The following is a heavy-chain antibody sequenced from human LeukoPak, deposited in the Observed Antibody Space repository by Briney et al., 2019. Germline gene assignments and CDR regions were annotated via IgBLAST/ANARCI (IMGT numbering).Heavy chain of an antibody. J-gene: IGHJ4*02. CDR2: ISYDGSNK. CDR3: ARDRAVVPAAIGVY. Sequence: GRSLRLSCAAAGFTFSSYAMHWVRQAPGKGLEWVAVISYDGSNKYYADSVKGRFTISRDNSKNTLYLQMNSLRAEDTAVYYCARDRAVVPAAIGVYWGQGTLVTVSS. V-gene: IGHV3-30-3*01. CDR1: GFTFSSYA. D-gene: IGHD2-2*02.